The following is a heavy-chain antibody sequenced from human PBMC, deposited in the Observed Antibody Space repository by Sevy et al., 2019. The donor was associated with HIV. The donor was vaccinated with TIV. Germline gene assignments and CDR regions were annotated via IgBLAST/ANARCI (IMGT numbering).Heavy chain of an antibody. CDR3: STDPIIVLLVTDGMDV. D-gene: IGHD2-8*01. CDR1: GFTFSYAW. Sequence: GGSLRLSCAASGFTFSYAWMSWVRQAPGNGLEWVGRIKARADGGTTDYAAPVKGRFTISRDDSKNTLYLQMNSLKTEDTAVYYCSTDPIIVLLVTDGMDVWGQGTTVTVSS. CDR2: IKARADGGTT. J-gene: IGHJ6*02. V-gene: IGHV3-15*01.